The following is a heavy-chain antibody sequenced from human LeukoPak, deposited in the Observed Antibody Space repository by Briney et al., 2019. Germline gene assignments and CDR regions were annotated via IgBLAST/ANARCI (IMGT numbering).Heavy chain of an antibody. D-gene: IGHD2-2*01. CDR3: ATDLWGPAAMDDDASDI. CDR2: FDPEDGET. V-gene: IGHV1-24*01. CDR1: GYTLTELS. J-gene: IGHJ3*02. Sequence: GASVKVSCKVSGYTLTELSMHWVRQAPGKGLEWMGGFDPEDGETIYAQKFQGRVTMTEDTSTDTAYMELSSLRSEDTAVYYCATDLWGPAAMDDDASDIWGEGTMVTVSS.